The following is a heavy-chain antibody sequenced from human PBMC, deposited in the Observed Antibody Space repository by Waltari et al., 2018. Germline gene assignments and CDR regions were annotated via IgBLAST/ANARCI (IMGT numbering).Heavy chain of an antibody. V-gene: IGHV3-53*01. CDR1: GFPVSSNY. CDR2: IYSGGST. D-gene: IGHD3-16*01. CDR3: ARAGGVVEMATIAFDY. J-gene: IGHJ4*02. Sequence: EVQLVESGGGLIQPGGSLRLSCAASGFPVSSNYMSWVHQAPGKGLEWVSVIYSGGSTYYADSVKGRFTISRDNSKNTLYLQMNSLRAEDTAVYYCARAGGVVEMATIAFDYWGQGTLVTVSS.